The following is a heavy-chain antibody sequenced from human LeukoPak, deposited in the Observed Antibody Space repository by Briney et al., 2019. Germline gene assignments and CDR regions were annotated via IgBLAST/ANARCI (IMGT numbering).Heavy chain of an antibody. D-gene: IGHD3-10*01. CDR3: ARGTQLLWFGELFPSSGSFDP. CDR1: GYTFTGYY. J-gene: IGHJ5*02. CDR2: INPNSGGT. V-gene: IGHV1-2*04. Sequence: GSVKVSCKASGYTFTGYYMHWVRQAPGQGLEWMGWINPNSGGTNYAQKFQGWVTMTRDTSISTAYMELSRLRSDDTAVYYCARGTQLLWFGELFPSSGSFDPWGQGTLVTVSS.